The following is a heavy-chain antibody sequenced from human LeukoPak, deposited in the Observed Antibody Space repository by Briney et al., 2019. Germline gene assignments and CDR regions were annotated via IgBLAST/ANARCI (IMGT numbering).Heavy chain of an antibody. Sequence: GGSLRLSCAASGFTFSSYGMHWVRQAPGKGLGWVAVIWYDGSNKYYADSVKGRFTISRDNSKNTLYLQMNSLRAEDTAVYYCAKDSYSSSSGGVFDYWGQGTLVTVSS. CDR2: IWYDGSNK. D-gene: IGHD6-6*01. CDR1: GFTFSSYG. CDR3: AKDSYSSSSGGVFDY. V-gene: IGHV3-33*06. J-gene: IGHJ4*02.